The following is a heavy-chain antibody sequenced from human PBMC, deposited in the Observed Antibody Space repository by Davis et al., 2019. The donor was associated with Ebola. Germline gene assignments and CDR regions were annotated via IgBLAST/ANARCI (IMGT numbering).Heavy chain of an antibody. V-gene: IGHV1-2*04. J-gene: IGHJ3*02. D-gene: IGHD3-10*01. Sequence: ASVKVSCKASGYTFTGYYMHWVRQAPGQGLEWMGWVNPNSGGTNYAQKFQGWVTMTRDTSISTAYMELSRLRSDDTAVYYCARESNYGSGSFGAFDIWGQGTMVTVSS. CDR2: VNPNSGGT. CDR3: ARESNYGSGSFGAFDI. CDR1: GYTFTGYY.